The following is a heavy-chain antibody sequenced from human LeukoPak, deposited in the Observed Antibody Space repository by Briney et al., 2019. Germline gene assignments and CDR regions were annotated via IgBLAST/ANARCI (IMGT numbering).Heavy chain of an antibody. CDR3: ARDFDYGDYIDF. V-gene: IGHV3-48*04. D-gene: IGHD4/OR15-4a*01. CDR1: GFTFSTYT. Sequence: GGSLRLSCVASGFTFSTYTFNWVRQAPGKDLEWLSYISSGGLTIFYAGSVKGRFTISRDNTKNSIYLDMTNLKAEDTAVYYCARDFDYGDYIDFWGQGTLVAVSS. CDR2: ISSGGLTI. J-gene: IGHJ4*02.